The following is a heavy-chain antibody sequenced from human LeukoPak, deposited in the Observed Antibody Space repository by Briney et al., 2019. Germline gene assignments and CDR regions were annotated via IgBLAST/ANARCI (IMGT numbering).Heavy chain of an antibody. CDR3: ARESATLIAAAATLVEYFQH. Sequence: ASVKVSCKASGYTFTSYGISWVRQAPGQGLEWMGWISAYNGNTNYAQKLQGRVTMTTDTSTSTAYMELRSLKSDDTAVYYCARESATLIAAAATLVEYFQHWGQGTLVTVSS. CDR2: ISAYNGNT. D-gene: IGHD6-13*01. CDR1: GYTFTSYG. J-gene: IGHJ1*01. V-gene: IGHV1-18*01.